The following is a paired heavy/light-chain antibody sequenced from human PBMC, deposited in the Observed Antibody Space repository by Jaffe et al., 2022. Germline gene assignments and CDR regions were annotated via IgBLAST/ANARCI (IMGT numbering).Heavy chain of an antibody. Sequence: QVQLQESGPGLVKPSQTLSLTCTVSDDSLTRGTYYWTWVRQPAGKGLEWLGRCDTDAITYYNPSFMGRVLLSIDTSKKEFSLRLSSVTTEDTATYFCVRVDTEWDGIGGVDYWGPGTLVTVS. D-gene: IGHD5-18*01. J-gene: IGHJ4*02. CDR1: DDSLTRGTYY. CDR3: VRVDTEWDGIGGVDY. V-gene: IGHV4-61*02. CDR2: CDTDAIT.
Light chain of an antibody. Sequence: QSALTQSPSVSGTPGQTVSISCSGTSSNLGRNHVYWYRQVPGTAPKLLIYRNDRRPSGVPDRFSGSKSGTSASLAIRGLRSDDEAIYYCAGWDDSPSGHVVFGGGTKLTVL. CDR2: RND. V-gene: IGLV1-47*01. CDR3: AGWDDSPSGHVV. CDR1: SSNLGRNH. J-gene: IGLJ2*01.